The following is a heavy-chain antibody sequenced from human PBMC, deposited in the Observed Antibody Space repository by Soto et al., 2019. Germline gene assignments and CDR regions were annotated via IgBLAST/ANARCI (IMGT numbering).Heavy chain of an antibody. J-gene: IGHJ1*01. CDR3: TTIGSSGGA. CDR1: SFTFSNAW. V-gene: IGHV3-15*07. D-gene: IGHD6-13*01. CDR2: IKSKTDGGTL. Sequence: EVKLVESGGGLVKPGGSLRLSCAASSFTFSNAWMNWVRQAPGQGLEWFGRIKSKTDGGTLCYAAPAKGRFTISRDDSKNTLFLQMNSLKTEDTARYYCTTIGSSGGAWGQGTLVTVAS.